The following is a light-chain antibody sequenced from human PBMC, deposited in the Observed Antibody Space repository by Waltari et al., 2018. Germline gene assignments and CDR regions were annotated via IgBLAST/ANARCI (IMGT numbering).Light chain of an antibody. Sequence: QSALNQPASVSGSHRQSIPISCTGHPSNVEAYKHCLVYHQYPGKAPKLIIYDVYNRPSGVSTRFSGSKSGATASLTISGLQADDEAEYWCSSYTSTSTLWVFGGGTKLTV. CDR2: DVY. V-gene: IGLV2-14*03. CDR1: PSNVEAYKH. J-gene: IGLJ3*02. CDR3: SSYTSTSTLWV.